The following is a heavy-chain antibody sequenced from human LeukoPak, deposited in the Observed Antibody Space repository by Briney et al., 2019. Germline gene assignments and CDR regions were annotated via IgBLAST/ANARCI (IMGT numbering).Heavy chain of an antibody. J-gene: IGHJ4*02. CDR1: GFTFSSYG. CDR3: ARGLRTSGDYYDSSGLFDY. CDR2: IRYDGSNK. V-gene: IGHV3-30*02. D-gene: IGHD3-22*01. Sequence: GGSLRLSCAASGFTFSSYGMHWVRQAPGKGLEWVAFIRYDGSNKYYADSVKGRFTISRDNSKNTLYLQMNSLRAGDTAVYYCARGLRTSGDYYDSSGLFDYWGQGTLVTVSS.